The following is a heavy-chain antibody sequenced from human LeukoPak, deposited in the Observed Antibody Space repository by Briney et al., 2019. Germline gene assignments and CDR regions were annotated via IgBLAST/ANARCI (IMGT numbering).Heavy chain of an antibody. CDR3: ARDSGYSPGV. D-gene: IGHD5-12*01. CDR2: INPSGDRA. V-gene: IGHV1-46*01. Sequence: ASVKVSCKASGYTFSSYYMYWVRQAPGQGLEWMGIINPSGDRATYAQKFQGRVTMTRDTSTSTVYMELSSLRSEDTAVYYCARDSGYSPGVWGQGTMVIVSS. J-gene: IGHJ3*01. CDR1: GYTFSSYY.